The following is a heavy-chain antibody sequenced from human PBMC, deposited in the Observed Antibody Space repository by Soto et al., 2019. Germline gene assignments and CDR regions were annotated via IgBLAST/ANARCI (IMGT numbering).Heavy chain of an antibody. CDR3: AGGGVRGVITRTRDYYGMDV. D-gene: IGHD3-10*01. Sequence: GESLKISCKGSGYNFTSYWIGWVRQMPGKGLECMGIIYPGDSDTRYSPSFQGQVTISADKSISTAYLQWSSLKASDTAMYNCAGGGVRGVITRTRDYYGMDVWGQGTTVTVSS. CDR2: IYPGDSDT. CDR1: GYNFTSYW. J-gene: IGHJ6*02. V-gene: IGHV5-51*01.